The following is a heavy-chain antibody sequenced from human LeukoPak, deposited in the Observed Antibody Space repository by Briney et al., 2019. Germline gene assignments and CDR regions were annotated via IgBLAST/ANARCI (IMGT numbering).Heavy chain of an antibody. J-gene: IGHJ4*02. CDR3: VKESYSRYFDY. D-gene: IGHD4-11*01. Sequence: SETLSLTCTVSGGSISSYYWSWIRQPPGKGLEWIGYVYYSGSTNYNPSLKSRVTISVDTSKNQFSLKLSSVTAADTAVYYCVKESYSRYFDYWGQGTLVTVPS. CDR2: VYYSGST. V-gene: IGHV4-59*01. CDR1: GGSISSYY.